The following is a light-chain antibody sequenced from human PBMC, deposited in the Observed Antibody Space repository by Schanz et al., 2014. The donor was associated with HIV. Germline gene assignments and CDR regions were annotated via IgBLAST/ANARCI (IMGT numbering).Light chain of an antibody. CDR3: SSFAGSNIPWV. Sequence: QSALTQPASVSGSPGQSITISCTGTSSDVGSYNLVSWYQQYPGKAPKLIIYDVSNRPSGVSNRFSGSKSGNTASLTISGLQAEDEADYYCSSFAGSNIPWVFGGGTKLTVL. V-gene: IGLV2-14*02. CDR1: SSDVGSYNL. J-gene: IGLJ3*02. CDR2: DVS.